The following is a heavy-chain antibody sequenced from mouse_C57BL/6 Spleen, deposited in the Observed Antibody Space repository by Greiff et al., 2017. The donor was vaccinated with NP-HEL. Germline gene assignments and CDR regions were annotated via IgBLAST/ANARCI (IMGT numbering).Heavy chain of an antibody. Sequence: VQLVESGAELVKPGASVKMSCKASGYTFTSYWITWVKQRPGQGLEWIGDIYPGSGSTNYTEKFKSKATLTVDTSSSTGYMQLSSLTSEDSGVCYCERETAQAAFDFWGQGTPLTVSS. CDR3: ERETAQAAFDF. V-gene: IGHV1-55*01. J-gene: IGHJ2*01. CDR2: IYPGSGST. D-gene: IGHD3-2*02. CDR1: GYTFTSYW.